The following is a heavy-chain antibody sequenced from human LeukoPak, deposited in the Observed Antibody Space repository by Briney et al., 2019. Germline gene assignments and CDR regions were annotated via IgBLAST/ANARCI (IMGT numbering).Heavy chain of an antibody. CDR3: AKADPLRYCTNGVCYDFDY. Sequence: GGSLRLSCAASGFTVNNNYMNWVRQAPGKGLEWVSLIYSGDSTYYADSVKGRFTISRDNSKNTLYVQMNSLRAEDTAVYYCAKADPLRYCTNGVCYDFDYWGQGTLVTVSS. V-gene: IGHV3-53*01. D-gene: IGHD2-8*01. CDR1: GFTVNNNY. CDR2: IYSGDST. J-gene: IGHJ4*02.